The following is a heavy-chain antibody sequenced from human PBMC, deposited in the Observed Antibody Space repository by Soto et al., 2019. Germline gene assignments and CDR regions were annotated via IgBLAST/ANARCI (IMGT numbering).Heavy chain of an antibody. J-gene: IGHJ6*02. Sequence: QVQLQQWGAGLLKPSETLSLTCAVYGGSFSGYYWSWIRQPPGKGLEWIGEINHSGSTNYNPSLKSRVTISVDTSKNQFSLQLSSVTAADTAGYYCARGWNYYGMDVWGQATTVTVS. V-gene: IGHV4-34*01. CDR2: INHSGST. CDR3: ARGWNYYGMDV. CDR1: GGSFSGYY. D-gene: IGHD1-1*01.